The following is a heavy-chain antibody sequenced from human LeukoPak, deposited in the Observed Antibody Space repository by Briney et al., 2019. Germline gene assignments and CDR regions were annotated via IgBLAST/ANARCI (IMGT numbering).Heavy chain of an antibody. D-gene: IGHD3-3*01. Sequence: GASVKVSCKASGGTFSSYAIGWVRQAPGQGLEWMGGIIPIFGTANYAQKFQGRVTITADESTSTAYMELSSLRSEDTAVYYCARGGRGAIFGVVITYYYYYGMDVWGQGTTVTVSS. V-gene: IGHV1-69*13. J-gene: IGHJ6*02. CDR3: ARGGRGAIFGVVITYYYYYGMDV. CDR1: GGTFSSYA. CDR2: IIPIFGTA.